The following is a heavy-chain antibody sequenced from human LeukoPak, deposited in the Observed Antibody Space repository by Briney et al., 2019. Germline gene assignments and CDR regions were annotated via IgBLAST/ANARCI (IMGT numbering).Heavy chain of an antibody. J-gene: IGHJ4*02. D-gene: IGHD2-2*01. V-gene: IGHV4-30-4*08. CDR2: IYYSGST. Sequence: ESSETLSLTCTVSGGSISSGDYYWSWIRQPPGKGLEWIGYIYYSGSTYYNPSLKSRVTISVDTSKNQFSLKLSSVTAVDTAVYYCARIKLGYCSSTSCFIEGARLWFDYWGQGTLVTVSS. CDR1: GGSISSGDYY. CDR3: ARIKLGYCSSTSCFIEGARLWFDY.